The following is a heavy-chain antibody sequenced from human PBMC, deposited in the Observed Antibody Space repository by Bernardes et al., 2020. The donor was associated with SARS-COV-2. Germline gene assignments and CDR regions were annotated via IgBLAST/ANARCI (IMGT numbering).Heavy chain of an antibody. CDR3: AKPRYCSSTSCLYAMDV. J-gene: IGHJ6*02. Sequence: GGSLRLSCAASGFTFSNYAMSWVRQAPGKGLEWVSVISASGGSTYYADSVKGRFTISRDNSKNTLYLQMNSLRAEDMALYYCAKPRYCSSTSCLYAMDVWGQGTTVTASS. CDR2: ISASGGST. V-gene: IGHV3-23*01. D-gene: IGHD2-2*01. CDR1: GFTFSNYA.